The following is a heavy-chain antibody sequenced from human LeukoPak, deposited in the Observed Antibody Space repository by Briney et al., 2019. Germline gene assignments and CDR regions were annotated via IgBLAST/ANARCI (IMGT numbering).Heavy chain of an antibody. D-gene: IGHD3-16*01. CDR3: VRDLVFVWTPGDDFDF. CDR1: GFAFSAYW. V-gene: IGHV3-74*01. CDR2: INEDATTI. J-gene: IGHJ4*02. Sequence: GGSLTLSCAASGFAFSAYWMHWVRHAPGKGLEWVARINEDATTISYADSVKGRSIISRDNTKQSLYLQMNNLSGEDTAVYYCVRDLVFVWTPGDDFDFWGQGTLVIVSS.